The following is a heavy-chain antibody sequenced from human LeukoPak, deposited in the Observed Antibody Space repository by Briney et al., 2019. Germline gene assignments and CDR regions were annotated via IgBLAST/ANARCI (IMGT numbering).Heavy chain of an antibody. J-gene: IGHJ4*02. CDR1: GGSISSSSYY. D-gene: IGHD2/OR15-2a*01. CDR2: IYNSGST. V-gene: IGHV4-61*01. Sequence: KPSETLSLTCTVSGGSISSSSYYWSWIRQPPGKGLEWIGYIYNSGSTNYNPSLKSRVTISVDTSKNQSSLNLNSATAADTAVYYCTRRPFRRYFDYWGRGTLVTVSS. CDR3: TRRPFRRYFDY.